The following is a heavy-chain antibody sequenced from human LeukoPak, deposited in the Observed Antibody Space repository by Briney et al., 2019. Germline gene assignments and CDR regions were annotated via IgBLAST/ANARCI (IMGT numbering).Heavy chain of an antibody. D-gene: IGHD1-1*01. J-gene: IGHJ4*02. Sequence: PSETLSLTCAVYGGSFSGYYWSWIRQPPGKGLEWIGEINHSGSTNYNPSLKSRVTISVDTSKNQFSLKLSSVTAADTAVYYCARRVVGMTSFDYWGQGTLVTVSS. CDR2: INHSGST. CDR1: GGSFSGYY. V-gene: IGHV4-34*01. CDR3: ARRVVGMTSFDY.